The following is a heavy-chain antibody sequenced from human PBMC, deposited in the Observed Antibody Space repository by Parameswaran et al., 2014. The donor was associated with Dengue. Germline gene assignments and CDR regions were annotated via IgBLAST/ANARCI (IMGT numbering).Heavy chain of an antibody. J-gene: IGHJ6*02. CDR1: GGSISSSNW. V-gene: IGHV4-4*02. CDR2: IYHSGST. Sequence: ASETLSLTCAVSGGSISSSNWWSWVRQPPGKGLEWIGEIYHSGSTNYNPSLKSRVTISVDKSKNQFSLKLSSVTAADTAVYYCARVLASSSSWGGDGDYYYGMDVWGQGTTVTVSS. CDR3: ARVLASSSSWGGDGDYYYGMDV. D-gene: IGHD6-13*01.